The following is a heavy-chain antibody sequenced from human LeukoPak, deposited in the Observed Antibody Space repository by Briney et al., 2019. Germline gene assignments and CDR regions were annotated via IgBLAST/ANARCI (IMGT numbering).Heavy chain of an antibody. Sequence: GGSLRLSCAASGFTFSSYSMNWVRQAPGKGLEWVSYISSSSSTIYYADSVKGRFTISRDNSKNTLYLQMNSLRAEDTAVYYCAKQSYSSAGGPYWGQGTLVTVSS. V-gene: IGHV3-48*01. CDR3: AKQSYSSAGGPY. CDR2: ISSSSSTI. J-gene: IGHJ4*02. CDR1: GFTFSSYS. D-gene: IGHD6-19*01.